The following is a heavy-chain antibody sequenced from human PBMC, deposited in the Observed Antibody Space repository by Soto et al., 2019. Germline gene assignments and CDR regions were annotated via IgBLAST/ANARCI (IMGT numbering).Heavy chain of an antibody. J-gene: IGHJ4*02. CDR2: IYHSGST. CDR3: ARVVSAYLDY. Sequence: PSETLSLTCTVSGGSISRYYWTWIRQPPGKGLEWIGYIYHSGSTNYNPSLKSRVTISVDTSKSQFSLKLSSVTAADTAVYYCARVVSAYLDYWGQGTLVTVSS. D-gene: IGHD3-22*01. CDR1: GGSISRYY. V-gene: IGHV4-59*01.